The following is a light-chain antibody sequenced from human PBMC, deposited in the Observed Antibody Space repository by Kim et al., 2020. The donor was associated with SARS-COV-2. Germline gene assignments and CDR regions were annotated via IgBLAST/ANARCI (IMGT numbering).Light chain of an antibody. CDR2: KAS. CDR3: QQYHRYST. V-gene: IGKV1-5*03. Sequence: SASVGDRVTITCRASQSIITWLAWYQQKPGKAPNLLIYKASNLESGVPSRFSGSGSGTDFTLTISSLQPDDFATYYCQQYHRYSTFGQGTKVDIK. J-gene: IGKJ1*01. CDR1: QSIITW.